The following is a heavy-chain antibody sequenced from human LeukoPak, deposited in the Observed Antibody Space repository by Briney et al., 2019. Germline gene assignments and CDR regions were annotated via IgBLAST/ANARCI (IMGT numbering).Heavy chain of an antibody. CDR1: GFTFSIYA. D-gene: IGHD4-17*01. CDR3: TKDSSGDYYTSDS. V-gene: IGHV3-23*01. J-gene: IGHJ4*02. CDR2: ITGSGGGP. Sequence: PGGSLRLSCAASGFTFSIYAMTWVRQTRGKGREGVSTITGSGGGPYSADSVKGRSTISRTNSKDTLYLQLNSLRGEATAIYYCTKDSSGDYYTSDSWGPGTLVTVS.